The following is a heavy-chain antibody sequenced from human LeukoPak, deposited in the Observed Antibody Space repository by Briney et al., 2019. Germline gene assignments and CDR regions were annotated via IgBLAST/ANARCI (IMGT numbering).Heavy chain of an antibody. CDR3: ARDRNADFWSGYYTNYFDY. V-gene: IGHV3-21*01. CDR1: GFTFSNYV. J-gene: IGHJ4*02. D-gene: IGHD3-3*01. Sequence: GGSLRLSCAASGFTFSNYVMNWVRQAPGKGLEWVSVISDTGGRTNYADSVKGRFTISRDNAKNSLYLQMNSLRAEDTAVYYCARDRNADFWSGYYTNYFDYWGQGTLVTVSS. CDR2: ISDTGGRT.